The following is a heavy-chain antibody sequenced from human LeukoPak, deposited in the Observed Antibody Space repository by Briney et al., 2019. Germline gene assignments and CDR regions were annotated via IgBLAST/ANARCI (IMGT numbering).Heavy chain of an antibody. J-gene: IGHJ4*02. CDR1: GFTFSSYG. CDR3: ARDGGNYDILTGYYLFDY. V-gene: IGHV3-33*01. CDR2: IWYDGSNK. D-gene: IGHD3-9*01. Sequence: PGRSLRLSCAASGFTFSSYGMHWVRQAPGKGLEWVAVIWYDGSNKYYADSVKGRFTISRDNSKNTLYLQMNSLRAEDTAVYCCARDGGNYDILTGYYLFDYWGQGTLVTVSS.